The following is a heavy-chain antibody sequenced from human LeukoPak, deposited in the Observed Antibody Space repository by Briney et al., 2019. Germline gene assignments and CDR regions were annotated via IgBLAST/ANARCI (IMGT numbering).Heavy chain of an antibody. CDR2: IYHSGST. CDR3: AREYSYGYYYYYYMDV. Sequence: PSETLSLTCTVSGYSISSGYYWGWIRQPPGKGLEWIGSIYHSGSTYYDPSLKSRVTISVDTSKNHFSLKLSSVTATDTAVYYCAREYSYGYYYYYYMDVWGKGTTVTVSS. D-gene: IGHD5-18*01. CDR1: GYSISSGYY. J-gene: IGHJ6*03. V-gene: IGHV4-38-2*02.